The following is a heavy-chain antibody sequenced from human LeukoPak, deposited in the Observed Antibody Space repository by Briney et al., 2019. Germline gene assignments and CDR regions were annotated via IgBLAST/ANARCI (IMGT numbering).Heavy chain of an antibody. J-gene: IGHJ4*02. CDR3: AREERPIAALGRGALDY. V-gene: IGHV1-2*06. CDR2: INPNSGGT. D-gene: IGHD6-13*01. CDR1: GYTFTGYY. Sequence: ASVKVSCKAFGYTFTGYYMHWVRQAPGQGLEWMGRINPNSGGTNYAQKFQGRVTMTRDTSISTAYMELSRLRSDDTAVYYCAREERPIAALGRGALDYWGQGTLVTVSS.